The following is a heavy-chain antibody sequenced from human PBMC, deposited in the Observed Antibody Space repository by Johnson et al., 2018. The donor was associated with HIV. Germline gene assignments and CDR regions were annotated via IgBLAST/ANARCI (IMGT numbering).Heavy chain of an antibody. V-gene: IGHV3-66*01. CDR2: FFGGDGT. CDR3: ARAYSYGAFDI. Sequence: VQLVESGGGLVQPGGSLRLSCAASGFTVSSYYMTWVRQAPGKGLEWVSVFFGGDGTYYADSVMGRLTSSRDNAKNSLYLQINSLRAEDTAVYYCARAYSYGAFDIWGQGTMVTVSS. J-gene: IGHJ3*02. CDR1: GFTVSSYY. D-gene: IGHD5-18*01.